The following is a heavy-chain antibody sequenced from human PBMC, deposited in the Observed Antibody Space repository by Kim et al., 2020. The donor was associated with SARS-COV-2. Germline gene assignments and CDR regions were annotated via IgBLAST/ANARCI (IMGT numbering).Heavy chain of an antibody. CDR3: ARDSGYEAYYYYYGMDV. V-gene: IGHV4-39*07. D-gene: IGHD5-12*01. J-gene: IGHJ6*02. CDR2: IYYSGST. Sequence: SETLSLTCTVSGGSISSSSYYWGWIRQPPGKGLEWIGSIYYSGSTYYNPSLMSRVTISVDTSKNQFSLKLSSVTAADTAVYYCARDSGYEAYYYYYGMDVWGQGTTVTVSS. CDR1: GGSISSSSYY.